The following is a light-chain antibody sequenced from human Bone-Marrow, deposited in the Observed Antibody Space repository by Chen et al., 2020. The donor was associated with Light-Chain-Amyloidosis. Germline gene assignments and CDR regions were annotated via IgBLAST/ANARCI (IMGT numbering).Light chain of an antibody. Sequence: SYVLTQPSSVSVAPGQTATTACGGNNIGSTSVHWYQQTPGQAPRLVVYDDSDRPSGIPERLSGSNSVNTATLTISRVEAGDEADYYCQVWDRSSDLPVFGGGTKLTVL. J-gene: IGLJ3*02. CDR3: QVWDRSSDLPV. CDR2: DDS. CDR1: NIGSTS. V-gene: IGLV3-21*02.